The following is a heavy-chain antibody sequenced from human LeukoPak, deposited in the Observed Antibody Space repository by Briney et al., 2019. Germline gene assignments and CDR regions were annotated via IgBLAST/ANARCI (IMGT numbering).Heavy chain of an antibody. V-gene: IGHV4-39*07. J-gene: IGHJ3*02. D-gene: IGHD3-22*01. Sequence: SETLSLTCSVSGGSISSSTYYWGWIRQPPGKGPEWVSSIYRSGSTYYNPSLKSRVTISVDTSKNQFSLKLSSVTAADTAVYYCASAQVVNDSSGYYYWGDAFDIWGQGTMVTVSS. CDR3: ASAQVVNDSSGYYYWGDAFDI. CDR2: IYRSGST. CDR1: GGSISSSTYY.